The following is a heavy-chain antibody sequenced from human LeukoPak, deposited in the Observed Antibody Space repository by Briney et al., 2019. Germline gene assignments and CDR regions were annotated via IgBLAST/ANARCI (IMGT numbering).Heavy chain of an antibody. CDR3: ARNSRKADFDY. J-gene: IGHJ4*02. V-gene: IGHV3-30*04. CDR2: ISYDGSNK. D-gene: IGHD6-13*01. Sequence: GGSLRLSCAASGFTFSSYAMHWVRQAPGKGLEWVAVISYDGSNKYYADSVKGRFTISRDNSKNTLYLQMNSLRAEDTAVYYCARNSRKADFDYWGQGTLVTVSS. CDR1: GFTFSSYA.